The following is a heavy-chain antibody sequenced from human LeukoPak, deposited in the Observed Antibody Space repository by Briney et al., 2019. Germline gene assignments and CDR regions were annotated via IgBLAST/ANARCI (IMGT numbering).Heavy chain of an antibody. V-gene: IGHV4-4*02. Sequence: SGTLSLTCAVSGGSISSSNWWSWVRQPPGKGLEWIGEIFHGMRTNYNPSLMSRVTVSVDKSTNQFSLKQSSVTAADRAVYSCARDPEGSRNWFDTWGQGTLVTVSS. J-gene: IGHJ5*02. CDR2: IFHGMRT. CDR3: ARDPEGSRNWFDT. D-gene: IGHD1-14*01. CDR1: GGSISSSNW.